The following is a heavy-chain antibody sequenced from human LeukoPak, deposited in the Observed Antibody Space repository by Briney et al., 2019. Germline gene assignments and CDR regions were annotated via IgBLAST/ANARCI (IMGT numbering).Heavy chain of an antibody. V-gene: IGHV1-2*02. CDR2: INPNSGGT. J-gene: IGHJ4*02. CDR3: ARSTGPGIAVAGPLFDY. D-gene: IGHD6-19*01. CDR1: GYTFTGHY. Sequence: ASVKVSCKASGYTFTGHYMHWVRQAPGQGLEWMGWINPNSGGTNYAQQFQGRVTMTRDTSINTAYMELSRLRSDDTAVYYCARSTGPGIAVAGPLFDYWGQGTLVTVSS.